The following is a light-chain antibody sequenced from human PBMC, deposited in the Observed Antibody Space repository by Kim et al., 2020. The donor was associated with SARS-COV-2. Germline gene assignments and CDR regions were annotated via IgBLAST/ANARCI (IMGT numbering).Light chain of an antibody. CDR1: NSNIGNNY. CDR3: GTWDSSLSAVV. J-gene: IGLJ2*01. CDR2: DNN. V-gene: IGLV1-51*01. Sequence: GQKVTISSSGSNSNIGNNYVSWYQQVPETAPKLLIYDNNMRPSGIPDRFSGSKSGTSATLGITGLQTGDEADYYCGTWDSSLSAVVFGGGTKVTVL.